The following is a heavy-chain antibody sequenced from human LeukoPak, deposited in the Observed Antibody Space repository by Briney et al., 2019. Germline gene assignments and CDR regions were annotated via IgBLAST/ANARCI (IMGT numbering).Heavy chain of an antibody. CDR1: GGSISSSNW. CDR3: ARAHSSGYPRFDY. CDR2: INHSGST. J-gene: IGHJ4*02. D-gene: IGHD3-22*01. Sequence: SGTLSLTCAVSGGSISSSNWWSWVRQPPGKGLEWIGEINHSGSTNYNPSLKSRVTISVDTSKNQFSLKLSSVTAADTAVYYCARAHSSGYPRFDYWGQGTLVTVSS. V-gene: IGHV4-4*02.